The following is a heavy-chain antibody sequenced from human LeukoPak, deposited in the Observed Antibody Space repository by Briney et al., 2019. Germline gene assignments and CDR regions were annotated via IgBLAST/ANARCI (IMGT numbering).Heavy chain of an antibody. CDR1: GFTLSNYS. CDR3: AKDKGETVVDGYFDY. Sequence: GGSLRLSCAVSGFTLSNYSMNWVRQAPGKGLEWISYISGSGFTIHYADSVKGRFTISRDNAKNSLYLQMNSLRAEDTALYYCAKDKGETVVDGYFDYWGQGTLVTVSS. CDR2: ISGSGFTI. D-gene: IGHD4-23*01. J-gene: IGHJ4*02. V-gene: IGHV3-48*01.